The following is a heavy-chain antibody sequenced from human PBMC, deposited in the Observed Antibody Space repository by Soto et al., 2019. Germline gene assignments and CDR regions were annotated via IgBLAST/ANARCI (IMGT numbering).Heavy chain of an antibody. D-gene: IGHD5-18*01. J-gene: IGHJ6*02. V-gene: IGHV3-15*01. CDR1: GFTFSNAW. CDR2: IKSKTDGGTT. CDR3: TTDPDTAMVIPNYYYYYGMDV. Sequence: EVQLVESGGGLVKPGGSLRLSCAASGFTFSNAWMSWVRQAPGKGLEWVGRIKSKTDGGTTDYAAPVKGRFTISRDDSKNTLYLQMNSLKTEDTAVYYCTTDPDTAMVIPNYYYYYGMDVWGQGTTVTVSS.